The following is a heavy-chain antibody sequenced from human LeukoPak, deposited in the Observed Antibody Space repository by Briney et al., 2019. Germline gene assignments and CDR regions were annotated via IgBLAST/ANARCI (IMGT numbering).Heavy chain of an antibody. CDR3: ARATWGDYYYYYMDV. V-gene: IGHV1-18*01. J-gene: IGHJ6*03. CDR2: ISAYNGNT. D-gene: IGHD3-16*01. CDR1: GYTFTSYG. Sequence: ASVKVSCKASGYTFTSYGISWVRQAPGQRLEWMGWISAYNGNTNYAQKLQGRVTMTTDTSTSTAYMELRSLRSDDTAVYYCARATWGDYYYYYMDVWGKGTTVTISS.